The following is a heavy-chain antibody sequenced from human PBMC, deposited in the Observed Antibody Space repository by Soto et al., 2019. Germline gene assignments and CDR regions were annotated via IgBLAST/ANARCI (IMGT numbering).Heavy chain of an antibody. Sequence: ASVKVSCKASGYTFTSYYMRWVRQAPGQGLEWMGIINPSGGSTSYAQKFQGRVTMTRDTSTSTVYMELSSLRSEDTAVYYCARGEDILNGYHYFDYWGQGTLVTVSS. D-gene: IGHD3-9*01. CDR3: ARGEDILNGYHYFDY. CDR2: INPSGGST. J-gene: IGHJ4*02. CDR1: GYTFTSYY. V-gene: IGHV1-46*01.